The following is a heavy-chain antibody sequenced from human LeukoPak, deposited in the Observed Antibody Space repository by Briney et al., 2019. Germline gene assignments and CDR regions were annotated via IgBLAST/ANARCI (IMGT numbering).Heavy chain of an antibody. CDR3: AREDSSVSDDVFDI. J-gene: IGHJ3*02. CDR2: IYYTGST. Sequence: SETLSLTCTVSGGSISSKNYYWGWIRQPPGKGPEWIGSIYYTGSTFYYPSLKSRVTISLDTSKNQFSLRVSSVTAADTAVYYCAREDSSVSDDVFDIGGQGKMVTVSS. D-gene: IGHD3-22*01. V-gene: IGHV4-39*02. CDR1: GGSISSKNYY.